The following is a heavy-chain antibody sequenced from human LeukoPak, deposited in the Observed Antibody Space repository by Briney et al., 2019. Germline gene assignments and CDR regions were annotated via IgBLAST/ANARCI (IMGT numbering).Heavy chain of an antibody. CDR1: GFTFSNYA. J-gene: IGHJ4*02. Sequence: PGGSLRLSCAASGFTFSNYAMHWVRQAPGKGLGWVAVISYDGSNKYYADSVKGRFTISRDNSKNTLFLQMSSLRTEDTAVYYCARGPQRHIFSYGANWGQGTPVTVSS. CDR2: ISYDGSNK. CDR3: ARGPQRHIFSYGAN. D-gene: IGHD5-18*01. V-gene: IGHV3-30-3*01.